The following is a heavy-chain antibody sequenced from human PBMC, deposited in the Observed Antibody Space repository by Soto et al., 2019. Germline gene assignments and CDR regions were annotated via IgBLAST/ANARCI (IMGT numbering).Heavy chain of an antibody. Sequence: QVHLVQSGAEVKKPGSSVKVSCKASGGTFSSYAISWVRQAPGQGLEWMGGFIPIFGTTNYAQKFQGRVTITADESTSTAYNELSRLKSEDTAVYYCTRDRGRRYNDGRGYYYSAYWGQGTLVTVSS. D-gene: IGHD3-22*01. V-gene: IGHV1-69*01. CDR2: FIPIFGTT. CDR1: GGTFSSYA. J-gene: IGHJ4*02. CDR3: TRDRGRRYNDGRGYYYSAY.